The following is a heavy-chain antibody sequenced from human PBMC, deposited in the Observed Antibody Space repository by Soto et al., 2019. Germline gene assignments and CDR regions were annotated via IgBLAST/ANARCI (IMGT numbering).Heavy chain of an antibody. J-gene: IGHJ3*01. CDR1: GFTINSHA. D-gene: IGHD1-26*01. CDR3: AIPGGTYYAFDF. CDR2: IGSRGRDT. V-gene: IGHV3-23*01. Sequence: GGSLRLSCAVSGFTINSHAMGWVRQAPGKGLEWVSAIGSRGRDTYYADSVKGRFTISRDNSKNTVSLQMNSLRAEDTAVYYCAIPGGTYYAFDFWGQGTLVTVSS.